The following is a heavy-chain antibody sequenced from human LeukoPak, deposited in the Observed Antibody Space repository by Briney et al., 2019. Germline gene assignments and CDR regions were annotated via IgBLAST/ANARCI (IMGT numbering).Heavy chain of an antibody. D-gene: IGHD5-18*01. V-gene: IGHV3-30*04. CDR2: ISYDGSNK. J-gene: IGHJ3*02. Sequence: PGGSLRLSCAASGFTFSSYAMHWARQAPGKGLEWVAVISYDGSNKYSADSVKGRFTISRDNSKNTLYLQMSSLRADDTALYYCAGVDAAMPDAFDIWGQGTTVTVSS. CDR3: AGVDAAMPDAFDI. CDR1: GFTFSSYA.